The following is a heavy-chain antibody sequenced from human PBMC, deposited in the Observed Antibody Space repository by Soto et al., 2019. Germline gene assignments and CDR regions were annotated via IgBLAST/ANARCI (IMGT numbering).Heavy chain of an antibody. J-gene: IGHJ6*03. CDR3: ARELEPGIAAAGSAYYYYYYMDV. D-gene: IGHD6-13*01. CDR1: GGSFSGYY. Sequence: TSETLSLTCAVFGGSFSGYYWSWIRQPPGKGLEWIGEINHSGSTNYNPSLKSRVTISVDTSKNQFSLKLSSVTAADTAVYYCARELEPGIAAAGSAYYYYYYMDVWGKGTTVTVSS. CDR2: INHSGST. V-gene: IGHV4-34*01.